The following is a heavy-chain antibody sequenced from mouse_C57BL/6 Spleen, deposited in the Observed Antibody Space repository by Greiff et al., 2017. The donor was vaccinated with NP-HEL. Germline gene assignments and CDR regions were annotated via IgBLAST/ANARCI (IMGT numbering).Heavy chain of an antibody. CDR3: ATELYDYRFNYAMVY. CDR2: INPNNGGN. D-gene: IGHD2-4*01. V-gene: IGHV1-18*01. J-gene: IGHJ4*01. Sequence: EVQRVESGPELVKPGASVKIPCKASGYTFTDYNMDWVKQSHGKSLEWIGDINPNNGGNIYNQKFKGKATLTVDKSSSTAYMELHSLTSEDTSVYYCATELYDYRFNYAMVYWGQGTSVTVSS. CDR1: GYTFTDYN.